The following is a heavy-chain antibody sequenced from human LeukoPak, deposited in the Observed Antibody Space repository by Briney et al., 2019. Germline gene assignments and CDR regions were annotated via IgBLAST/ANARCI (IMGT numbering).Heavy chain of an antibody. CDR3: ARLEERLGYYFDY. CDR2: IYYSGST. J-gene: IGHJ4*02. Sequence: SETLSLTCTVSGGSISSSSYYWGWIRQPPGKGPEWIGSIYYSGSTYYNPSLKSRVTISVDTSKNQFSLKLSSVTAADTAVYYCARLEERLGYYFDYWGQGTLVTVSS. CDR1: GGSISSSSYY. D-gene: IGHD5-24*01. V-gene: IGHV4-39*01.